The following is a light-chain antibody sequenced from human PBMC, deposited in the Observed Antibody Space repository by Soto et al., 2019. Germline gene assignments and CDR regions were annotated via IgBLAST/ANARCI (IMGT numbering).Light chain of an antibody. CDR1: QSVSSY. V-gene: IGKV3-11*01. CDR3: QQRSNWPPGPLT. Sequence: EIVLTQSPATLSLSPGERATLSCRASQSVSSYLAWYQQKPGQAPRLLIYDASNKATGIPGRFSGSGSGTDFTLTISSLEPEDFAVYYCQQRSNWPPGPLTFGGGTKVEIK. CDR2: DAS. J-gene: IGKJ4*01.